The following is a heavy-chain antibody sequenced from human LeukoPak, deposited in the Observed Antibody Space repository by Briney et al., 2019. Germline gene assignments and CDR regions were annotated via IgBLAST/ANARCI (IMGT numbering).Heavy chain of an antibody. CDR1: GFTFRSYS. Sequence: GGSLRLSCAASGFTFRSYSMNWVRQAPGKGLEWVSSISSSSRYIYYADSVKGRFTISRDNAKNSLYLQMNSLRAEDTALYYCARGGITIFGVVIHYFDYWGQGTLVTVSS. CDR3: ARGGITIFGVVIHYFDY. D-gene: IGHD3-3*01. V-gene: IGHV3-21*04. J-gene: IGHJ4*02. CDR2: ISSSSRYI.